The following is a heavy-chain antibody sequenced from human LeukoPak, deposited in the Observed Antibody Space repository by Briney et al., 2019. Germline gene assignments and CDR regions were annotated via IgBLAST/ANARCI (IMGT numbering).Heavy chain of an antibody. CDR1: GGSINSYY. CDR2: IHYSGST. J-gene: IGHJ6*03. Sequence: SETLSLTCTVSGGSINSYYWSWIRQPPGKGLQWIGCIHYSGSTNYNPSLKSRVTISVDTSKNQFSLKLSSVTAADTAVYYCARTTMVPGTYYMDVWGKGTTVTISS. V-gene: IGHV4-59*01. CDR3: ARTTMVPGTYYMDV. D-gene: IGHD3-10*01.